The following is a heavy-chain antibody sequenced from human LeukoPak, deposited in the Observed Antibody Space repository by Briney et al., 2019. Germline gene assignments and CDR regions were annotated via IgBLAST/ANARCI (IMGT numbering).Heavy chain of an antibody. CDR1: GCSISSGGYY. Sequence: PSQTLSLTCTVSGCSISSGGYYWSWIRQHPGKGLEWIGYIYYSGSTYYNTSLKSRVTISVDTSKNQCSLKLSSVTAADTAVYYCARDYKIAGMDVWGQGTTVTVSS. V-gene: IGHV4-31*03. J-gene: IGHJ6*02. D-gene: IGHD3-10*01. CDR3: ARDYKIAGMDV. CDR2: IYYSGST.